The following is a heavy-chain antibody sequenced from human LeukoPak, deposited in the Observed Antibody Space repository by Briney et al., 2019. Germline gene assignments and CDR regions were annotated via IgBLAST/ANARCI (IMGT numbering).Heavy chain of an antibody. CDR3: ANSHTSSWYYCNH. V-gene: IGHV3-30*18. D-gene: IGHD6-13*01. CDR2: MSYDGSNK. Sequence: GSLRLSCAASGFTFTSYWMHWVRQAPGKGLEWVAVMSYDGSNKYYADSVKGRFTISRDNSKNTLYLQMNSLRAEDTAVYYCANSHTSSWYYCNHWGQGTLVTVSS. J-gene: IGHJ4*02. CDR1: GFTFTSYW.